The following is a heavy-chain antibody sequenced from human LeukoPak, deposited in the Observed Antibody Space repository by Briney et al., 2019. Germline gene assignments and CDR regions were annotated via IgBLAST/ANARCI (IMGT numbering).Heavy chain of an antibody. D-gene: IGHD3-16*01. Sequence: GGSLRLSCAASGFTFSSCGMHWVRQAPGKGLEWVAVIYYDGSNKYYADSVKGRFTISRDNSKKTLYLQMNSLRAEDTAVYYCARDRSTFVDYWGQGTLVTVSS. V-gene: IGHV3-33*01. CDR1: GFTFSSCG. J-gene: IGHJ4*02. CDR3: ARDRSTFVDY. CDR2: IYYDGSNK.